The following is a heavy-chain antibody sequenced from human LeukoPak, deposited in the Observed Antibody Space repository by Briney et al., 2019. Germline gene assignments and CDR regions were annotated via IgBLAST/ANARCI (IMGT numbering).Heavy chain of an antibody. V-gene: IGHV4-59*01. D-gene: IGHD3-22*01. CDR1: GGSISSYY. J-gene: IGHJ5*02. CDR3: AREPGFDSSGYLNWFDP. Sequence: KLSETLSLTCTVPGGSISSYYWSWIRQPPGKGLEWIACISYSGSTKYNPSLKSRVTISVDTSKNQLSLKLSSVTAADTAVYYCAREPGFDSSGYLNWFDPWGQGTLVTVSS. CDR2: ISYSGST.